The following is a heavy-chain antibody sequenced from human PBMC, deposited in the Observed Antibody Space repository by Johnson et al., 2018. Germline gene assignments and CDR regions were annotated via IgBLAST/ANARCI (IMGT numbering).Heavy chain of an antibody. CDR1: GFTFSSYS. V-gene: IGHV3-48*01. Sequence: EVQLLETGGGLVQPGGSLRLSCAASGFTFSSYSMNWVRQAPGKGLEWVSYISSSSSTIYYADSVKGRFTISRDNAKNSLYLQMNSLRAEDTAVYYCAKGGMIVVSHDAFDIWGQGTMVTVSS. D-gene: IGHD3-22*01. J-gene: IGHJ3*02. CDR3: AKGGMIVVSHDAFDI. CDR2: ISSSSSTI.